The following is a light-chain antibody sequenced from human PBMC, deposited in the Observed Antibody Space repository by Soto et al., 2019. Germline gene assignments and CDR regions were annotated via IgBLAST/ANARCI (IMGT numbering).Light chain of an antibody. CDR1: SSDVGGYNY. J-gene: IGLJ1*01. CDR2: DVS. Sequence: QSALTQPRSVSGSPGQSVTISCTGTSSDVGGYNYVSWYQQHPGKAPKLMIYDVSKRPSGVPDRFSGSKSGNTASLTISGLQAEDGADYYYCSYAGSYTLGVFGTGTKLTVL. CDR3: CSYAGSYTLGV. V-gene: IGLV2-11*01.